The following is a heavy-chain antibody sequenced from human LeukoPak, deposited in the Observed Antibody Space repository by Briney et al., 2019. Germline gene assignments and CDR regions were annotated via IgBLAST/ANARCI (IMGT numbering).Heavy chain of an antibody. CDR1: GASISPYY. J-gene: IGHJ4*02. CDR3: ARGTSSGWIFDY. D-gene: IGHD6-19*01. V-gene: IGHV4-4*07. Sequence: SETLSLTCTVSGASISPYYWSWIRQPAGKGLEWIGRIYNSGYTNYNPSLESRVTMSLDTSKNEFSLKLSSVTAADTAVYYCARGTSSGWIFDYWRQGTLVTVSS. CDR2: IYNSGYT.